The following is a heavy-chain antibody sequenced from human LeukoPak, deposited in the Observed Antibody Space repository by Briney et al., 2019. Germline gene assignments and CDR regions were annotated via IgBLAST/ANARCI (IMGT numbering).Heavy chain of an antibody. J-gene: IGHJ4*02. D-gene: IGHD4-11*01. CDR1: GFTFNHYG. CDR3: ARDAQRGFDYSNSLQY. CDR2: IWSDGTNK. V-gene: IGHV3-33*01. Sequence: GGSLRLSCAAPGFTFNHYGMHWVRQAPGKGLEWVSVIWSDGTNKYYAASVKGRFTISRDDFDKTVYLQMSSLRLDDTGVYYCARDAQRGFDYSNSLQYWGQGTPVTVST.